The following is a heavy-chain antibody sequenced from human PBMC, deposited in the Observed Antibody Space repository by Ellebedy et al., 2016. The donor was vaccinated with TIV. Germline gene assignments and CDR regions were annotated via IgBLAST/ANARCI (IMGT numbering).Heavy chain of an antibody. CDR3: ARDLWELHFEYYFDY. V-gene: IGHV3-33*08. Sequence: PGGSLRLSCAASGFTFDTYGMHWVRQAPGKGLEWVAVIWYDGRVKYYADSVKGRFTISRDNSKNTLYLQMDSLTPEDTAVYFCARDLWELHFEYYFDYWGQGTLVTVSS. J-gene: IGHJ4*02. CDR2: IWYDGRVK. D-gene: IGHD1-26*01. CDR1: GFTFDTYG.